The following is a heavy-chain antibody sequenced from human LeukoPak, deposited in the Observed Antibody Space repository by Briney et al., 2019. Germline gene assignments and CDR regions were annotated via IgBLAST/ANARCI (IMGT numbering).Heavy chain of an antibody. J-gene: IGHJ4*02. Sequence: SVKLSCKASGGTFSSYAISWVRQAPGQGLEWMGGIIPIFGTANYAQKFQGRVTITTDESTRTAYMELSSLRSEDTAVYYCARSSSRTMGYYFDYWGQGTLVTVSS. V-gene: IGHV1-69*05. D-gene: IGHD6-13*01. CDR1: GGTFSSYA. CDR2: IIPIFGTA. CDR3: ARSSSRTMGYYFDY.